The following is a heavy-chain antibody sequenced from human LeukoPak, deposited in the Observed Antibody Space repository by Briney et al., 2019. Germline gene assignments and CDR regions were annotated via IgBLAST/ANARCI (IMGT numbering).Heavy chain of an antibody. D-gene: IGHD3-10*01. CDR1: GFPFSSYG. CDR3: AGSWFYRDYFEY. V-gene: IGHV3-30*03. Sequence: GGSLRLSCAASGFPFSSYGMHWVRQAPGKGLEWVAVLSYDGSNEYYADSVKGRFTISRDNSKNTLYMQMNSLRVEDTAVYYCAGSWFYRDYFEYWGQGTLVTVSS. CDR2: LSYDGSNE. J-gene: IGHJ4*02.